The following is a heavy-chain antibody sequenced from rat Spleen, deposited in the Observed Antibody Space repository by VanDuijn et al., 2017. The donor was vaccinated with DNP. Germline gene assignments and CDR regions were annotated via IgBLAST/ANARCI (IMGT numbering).Heavy chain of an antibody. CDR3: AKDKHFYAMDV. J-gene: IGHJ4*01. CDR1: GFTFNYYW. V-gene: IGHV5-31*01. Sequence: EVQLMESGGDLVQPGRSLKLSCVASGFTFNYYWMTWIRQVPGKGLEWLASISSNGGNTYYPDSVKGRFTISRDNAKDTLYLQMNSLRSEDTATYYCAKDKHFYAMDVWGQGSSVTVSS. CDR2: ISSNGGNT.